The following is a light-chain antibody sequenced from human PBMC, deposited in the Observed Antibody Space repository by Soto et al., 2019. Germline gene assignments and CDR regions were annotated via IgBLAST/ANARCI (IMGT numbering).Light chain of an antibody. J-gene: IGKJ5*01. V-gene: IGKV3-11*01. Sequence: EIGLTQSPATLSLSPGERATLSCRASQSVSSYLALYQQKPGQAPRVLIYDASNRATGIPARCSGSGSGTDFTLPISSLEPEDFAVYYCQQRSTWPQITFGQGTRLEIK. CDR3: QQRSTWPQIT. CDR2: DAS. CDR1: QSVSSY.